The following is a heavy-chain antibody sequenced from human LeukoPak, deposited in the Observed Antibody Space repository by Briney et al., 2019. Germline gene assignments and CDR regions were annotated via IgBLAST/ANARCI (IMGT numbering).Heavy chain of an antibody. CDR1: GFTFSDYY. Sequence: GGSLRLSCAASGFTFSDYYMSWIRQAPGKGLEWVSYISSSGSTIYYADSVKGRFTIPRDNAKNSLYLQMNSLRAEDTAVYYCARYQLWLYYYYGMDVWGQGTTVTVSS. CDR3: ARYQLWLYYYYGMDV. D-gene: IGHD5-18*01. V-gene: IGHV3-11*01. J-gene: IGHJ6*02. CDR2: ISSSGSTI.